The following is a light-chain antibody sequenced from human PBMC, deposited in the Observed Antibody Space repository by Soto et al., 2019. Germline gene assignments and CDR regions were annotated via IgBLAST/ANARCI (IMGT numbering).Light chain of an antibody. CDR2: DAS. CDR1: QDISNY. Sequence: DSQMTQSPSSLSASVGDRVTITCQASQDISNYVNWYQQKPGKAPNLLIYDASYLKTGVPSRFSGSRSETDFTFTISSLQPEDIATYFCQQYDDLPYTFGQGTKLEIK. CDR3: QQYDDLPYT. J-gene: IGKJ2*01. V-gene: IGKV1-33*01.